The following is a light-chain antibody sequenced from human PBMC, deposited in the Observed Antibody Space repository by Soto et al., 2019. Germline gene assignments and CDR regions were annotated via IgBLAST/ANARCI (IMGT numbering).Light chain of an antibody. Sequence: DIKITQSPSTLSGSVKERVTITCRASQTISSWLAWYQQKPGKAPKLLIYKASSLESGVPSRFSGSGSGTEFTLTISSLQPDDFATYYCQQYNSYPITFCQVTRLEI. V-gene: IGKV1-5*03. CDR2: KAS. J-gene: IGKJ5*01. CDR3: QQYNSYPIT. CDR1: QTISSW.